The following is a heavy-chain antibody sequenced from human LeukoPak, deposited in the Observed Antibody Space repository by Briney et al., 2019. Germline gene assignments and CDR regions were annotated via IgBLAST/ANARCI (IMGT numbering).Heavy chain of an antibody. CDR1: GGSISSNSYY. CDR2: IHYGGSS. J-gene: IGHJ4*02. CDR3: ARARPSYSSGRRSYYFDY. Sequence: SETLSLTCTVSGGSISSNSYYWGWIRQPPGKGLEWIGSIHYGGSSHDNPSLKSRVTISVDTSKNQLSLKLSSVTAADTAVYYCARARPSYSSGRRSYYFDYWGQGTLVTVSS. V-gene: IGHV4-39*07. D-gene: IGHD6-19*01.